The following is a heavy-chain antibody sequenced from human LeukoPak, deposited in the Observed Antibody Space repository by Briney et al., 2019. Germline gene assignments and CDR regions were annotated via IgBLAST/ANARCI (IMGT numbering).Heavy chain of an antibody. CDR2: ISAYNGNT. CDR3: ARDQDYYYDSSGYSSFDY. J-gene: IGHJ4*02. CDR1: GYTFTSYG. Sequence: ASVKVSCKASGYTFTSYGISWVRQAPGQGLEWMGWISAYNGNTNYAQKLQGRVTMTTDTSTSTAYMELRSLRSGDTAVYYCARDQDYYYDSSGYSSFDYWGQGTLVTVSS. D-gene: IGHD3-22*01. V-gene: IGHV1-18*01.